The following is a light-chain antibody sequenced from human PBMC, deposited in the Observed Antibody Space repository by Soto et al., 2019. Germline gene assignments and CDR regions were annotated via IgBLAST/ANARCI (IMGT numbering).Light chain of an antibody. V-gene: IGLV2-14*01. J-gene: IGLJ3*02. CDR2: QVY. CDR1: SSDVGGYNY. CDR3: SSYTRTTTFVV. Sequence: QSALTQPASVSGSLGQSITISCTGTSSDVGGYNYVSWYQHHPGKAPKLIIYQVYSRPSGVSNRFSGSKFGNTASLSISGLQADDEADYYCSSYTRTTTFVVFGGGTKLTV.